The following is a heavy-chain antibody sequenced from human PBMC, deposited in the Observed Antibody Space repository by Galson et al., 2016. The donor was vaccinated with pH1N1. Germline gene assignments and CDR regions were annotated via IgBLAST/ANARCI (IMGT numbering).Heavy chain of an antibody. D-gene: IGHD3-10*01. CDR2: LYSSGST. V-gene: IGHV4-61*02. CDR3: PRGGEEILSFGEPHNWFDP. CDR1: GDSISSKTFY. Sequence: TLSLTCSVSGDSISSKTFYWSWLRQPAGKGLHWIGPLYSSGSTNYNPSLKGRVTMSADTSKNEFSLKMTSVTAADTSVYYCPRGGEEILSFGEPHNWFDPWGQGTLVTVSA. J-gene: IGHJ5*02.